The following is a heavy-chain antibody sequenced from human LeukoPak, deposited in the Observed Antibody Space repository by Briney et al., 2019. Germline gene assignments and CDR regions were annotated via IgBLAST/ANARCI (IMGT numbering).Heavy chain of an antibody. CDR3: ALIVVVPAAPHMDV. CDR1: RFTFSSYS. Sequence: GGSLRLSCAASRFTFSSYSMNWVRQAPGNGLEWVSYISSSSSTIYYADSVKGRFTISRDNAKNSLYLQMNSLRAEDTAVYYCALIVVVPAAPHMDVWGKWTTVTVSS. V-gene: IGHV3-48*01. J-gene: IGHJ6*03. D-gene: IGHD2-2*01. CDR2: ISSSSSTI.